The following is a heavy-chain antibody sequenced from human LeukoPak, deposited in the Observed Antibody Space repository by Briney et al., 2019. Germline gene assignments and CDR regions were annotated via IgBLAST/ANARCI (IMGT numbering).Heavy chain of an antibody. CDR1: GFTFSSYV. J-gene: IGHJ4*02. CDR2: ISGSGGST. CDR3: GKGDTGMIRRYYFDY. D-gene: IGHD5-18*01. V-gene: IGHV3-23*01. Sequence: GGSLRLSCAASGFTFSSYVMSWVRQAPGKGLEWVSVISGSGGSTYYADSVKGRFTISRDNSKDTLYLQMNSLRAEDTAVYYCGKGDTGMIRRYYFDYWSQGTLVTVSS.